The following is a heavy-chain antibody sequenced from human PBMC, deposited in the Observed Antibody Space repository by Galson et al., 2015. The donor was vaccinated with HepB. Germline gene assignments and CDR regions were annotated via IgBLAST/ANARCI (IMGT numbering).Heavy chain of an antibody. CDR3: ARDPVSGGIMIGGVGPDYYYYYGMDV. Sequence: SVKVSCKASGYTFSNYGISWVRQAPGQGLEWMGWISANNGHTNYAQDLQGRVTMTTDTSTNTAYMELRGLRSDDTAVYYCARDPVSGGIMIGGVGPDYYYYYGMDVWGQGTTVTVSS. CDR1: GYTFSNYG. CDR2: ISANNGHT. J-gene: IGHJ6*02. V-gene: IGHV1-18*01. D-gene: IGHD3-16*01.